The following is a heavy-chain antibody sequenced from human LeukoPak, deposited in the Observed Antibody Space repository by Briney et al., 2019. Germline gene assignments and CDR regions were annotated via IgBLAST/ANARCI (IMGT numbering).Heavy chain of an antibody. CDR2: ISGSGGST. CDR3: AKDRDSSGWYSGY. J-gene: IGHJ4*02. CDR1: GFIFSSYA. D-gene: IGHD6-19*01. V-gene: IGHV3-23*01. Sequence: GGSLRLSCAASGFIFSSYAMCWVRQAPGKGLEWVSAISGSGGSTYYADSVKGRFTISRDSSKNTVYLQMNSLTAEDTAVYYCAKDRDSSGWYSGYWGQGTLVTVSS.